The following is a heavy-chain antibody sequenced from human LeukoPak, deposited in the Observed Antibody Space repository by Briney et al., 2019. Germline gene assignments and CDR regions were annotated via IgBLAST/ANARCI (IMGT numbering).Heavy chain of an antibody. D-gene: IGHD4-17*01. Sequence: GASVKVSCKASGYTFTSYGISWVRQAPGQGLEWMGWISAYNGNTNYAQKLQGRVTMTTDTSTSTAYMELRSLRSDDTAVYYCARAPTTVNYYYYMDVWGKGTTVTISS. CDR2: ISAYNGNT. V-gene: IGHV1-18*01. CDR3: ARAPTTVNYYYYMDV. CDR1: GYTFTSYG. J-gene: IGHJ6*03.